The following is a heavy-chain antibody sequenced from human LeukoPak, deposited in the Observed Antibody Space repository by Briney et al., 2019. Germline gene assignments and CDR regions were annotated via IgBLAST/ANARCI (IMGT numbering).Heavy chain of an antibody. J-gene: IGHJ4*02. CDR1: GFISNNYA. V-gene: IGHV3-23*01. D-gene: IGHD3-22*01. CDR3: ARDPTYYYDSSGYFDY. CDR2: ISGSDGST. Sequence: GGSLRLSCAASGFISNNYAMGWVRQAPGKGLEWVSSISGSDGSTYYADSVKGRFTISRDNSKNTLYLQMNSLRAEDTAVYYCARDPTYYYDSSGYFDYWGQGTLVTVSS.